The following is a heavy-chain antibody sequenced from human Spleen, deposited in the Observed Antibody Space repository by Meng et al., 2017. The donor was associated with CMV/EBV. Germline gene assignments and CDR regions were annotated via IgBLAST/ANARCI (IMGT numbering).Heavy chain of an antibody. Sequence: ASVKVSCKASGYTFTSYGISWVRQAPGQGLEWMGWISAYNGNTNYAQKLQGRVTMTTDTSTSTAYMELRSLRSDDTAVYYCARLLAAAVPGHYFDYWGQGTLVTVSS. CDR2: ISAYNGNT. V-gene: IGHV1-18*01. CDR1: GYTFTSYG. D-gene: IGHD6-13*01. CDR3: ARLLAAAVPGHYFDY. J-gene: IGHJ4*02.